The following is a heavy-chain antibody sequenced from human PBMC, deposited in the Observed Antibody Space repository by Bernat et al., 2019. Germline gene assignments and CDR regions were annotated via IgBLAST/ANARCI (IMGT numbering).Heavy chain of an antibody. Sequence: EVQVVESGGGLVQPGGSLTLSGSTSRFTFTSYCMHWVRQAPGKGLVWVSRINSDGSSTSYADSVKGRFTISRDNAKNTLYLQMNSLTAEDKAVYYCARELPGSNWFDPWGQGTLVIVSS. D-gene: IGHD3-10*01. J-gene: IGHJ5*02. CDR1: RFTFTSYC. V-gene: IGHV3-74*01. CDR2: INSDGSST. CDR3: ARELPGSNWFDP.